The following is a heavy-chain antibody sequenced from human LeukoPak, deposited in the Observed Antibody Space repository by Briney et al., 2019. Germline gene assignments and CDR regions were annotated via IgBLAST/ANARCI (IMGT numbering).Heavy chain of an antibody. CDR3: ARDLMVYTT. CDR1: GFTFSSYG. Sequence: PGGSLRLFCAAFGFTFSSYGMHWVRQAPGKGLEWVAFIRYDGSNKYYADSVKGRFTISRDNSKNTLYLQMNSLRAEDTAVYYCARDLMVYTTWGQGTLVTVSS. V-gene: IGHV3-30*02. J-gene: IGHJ5*02. CDR2: IRYDGSNK. D-gene: IGHD2-8*01.